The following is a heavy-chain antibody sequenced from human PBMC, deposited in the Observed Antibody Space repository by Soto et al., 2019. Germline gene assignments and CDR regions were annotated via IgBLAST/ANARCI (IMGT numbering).Heavy chain of an antibody. V-gene: IGHV1-58*02. CDR2: IVVGSGNT. D-gene: IGHD3-22*01. J-gene: IGHJ4*02. CDR1: GFTFTSSA. Sequence: QMQLVQSGPEVKKPGTSVKVSCKASGFTFTSSAMQWVRQARGQRLEWIGWIVVGSGNTNYAQKFHERVTITRDMSTSTAQVEVSSLRSEDTAVYYCAAASGEGDSSGWGYWCQGTLVSVSS. CDR3: AAASGEGDSSGWGY.